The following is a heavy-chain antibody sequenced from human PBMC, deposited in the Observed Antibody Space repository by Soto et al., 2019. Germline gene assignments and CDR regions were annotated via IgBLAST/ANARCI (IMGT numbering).Heavy chain of an antibody. CDR1: GYTFTAYY. CDR3: AREKIINMVRGVDY. D-gene: IGHD3-10*01. J-gene: IGHJ4*02. V-gene: IGHV1-2*02. Sequence: ASVKVSCKASGYTFTAYYMHWVRQAPGQGLEWMGWINPNSGSTNYAQKFQGRVTMTRDTSISTAYMQLSRLTSDDTDVYYCAREKIINMVRGVDYWGQGTLVTVSS. CDR2: INPNSGST.